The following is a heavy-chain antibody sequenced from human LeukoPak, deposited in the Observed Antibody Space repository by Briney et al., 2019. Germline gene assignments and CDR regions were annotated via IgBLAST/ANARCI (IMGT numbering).Heavy chain of an antibody. V-gene: IGHV4-59*08. J-gene: IGHJ3*02. CDR2: IYYSGST. D-gene: IGHD3-9*01. Sequence: PSETLSLTCTVSGGSISSYYWSWIRQPPGKGLEWIGYIYYSGSTNYNPSLKSRVTISVDTSKNQFSLKLSSVTAADTAVYYCARHTYFDWLFNAFDIWGQGTMVTVSS. CDR3: ARHTYFDWLFNAFDI. CDR1: GGSISSYY.